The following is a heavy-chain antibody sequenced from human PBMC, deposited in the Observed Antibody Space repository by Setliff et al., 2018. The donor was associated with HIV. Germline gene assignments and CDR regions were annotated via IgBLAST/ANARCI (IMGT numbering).Heavy chain of an antibody. V-gene: IGHV3-21*01. Sequence: LRLSCAVSGFTFITSTMNWVRQAPGKGLEWVASISSSGSYIHFADSVKGRFTISRDNAKNSQYLLMSDLRAEDTAVYYCAAVFTGEPGRSLGYWGQGTPVTVSS. CDR2: ISSSGSYI. CDR1: GFTFITST. D-gene: IGHD2-15*01. J-gene: IGHJ4*02. CDR3: AAVFTGEPGRSLGY.